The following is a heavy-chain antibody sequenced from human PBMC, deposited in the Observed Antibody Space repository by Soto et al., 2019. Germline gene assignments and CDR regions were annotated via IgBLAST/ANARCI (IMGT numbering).Heavy chain of an antibody. CDR2: IYYNGNT. V-gene: IGHV4-39*01. D-gene: IGHD1-1*01. CDR3: ARHGPLSNNWNQLDY. J-gene: IGHJ4*02. CDR1: GGSISSSPYY. Sequence: TLSLTCTVSGGSISSSPYYWGWIRQPPGKGLEWIGNIYYNGNTFYNPSLKSRVTISIDTSKNQFSLKLSSVTAADTAVYYCARHGPLSNNWNQLDYWGQGTPVTVSS.